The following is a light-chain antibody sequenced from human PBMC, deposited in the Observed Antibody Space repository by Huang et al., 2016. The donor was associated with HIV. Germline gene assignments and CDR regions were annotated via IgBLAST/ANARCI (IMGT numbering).Light chain of an antibody. CDR3: MQSLQTPGT. V-gene: IGKV2-28*01. CDR2: SGS. CDR1: QSLLHGNGYNY. Sequence: DIVMIQSPLSLSVTPGEAASISCRSSQSLLHGNGYNYLEWYLQKPGQSPHRLIYSGSDRAPGVPARFSASGSGTDFSLTISSVEAEDIGIYYCMQSLQTPGTFGQGTRLDIK. J-gene: IGKJ5*01.